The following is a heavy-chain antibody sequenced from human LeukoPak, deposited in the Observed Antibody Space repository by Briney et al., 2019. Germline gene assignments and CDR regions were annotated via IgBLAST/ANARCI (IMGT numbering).Heavy chain of an antibody. CDR3: ASWETGAFDI. D-gene: IGHD1-14*01. J-gene: IGHJ3*02. CDR2: INSDGSST. CDR1: GFTFSSYW. Sequence: GGPLRLSCEASGFTFSSYWMHWVRQAPGKGLVWVSRINSDGSSTTYADSVKGRFTISRDNAKNTLYLQMNSLRAEDTAVYYCASWETGAFDIWGQGTMVTVSS. V-gene: IGHV3-74*01.